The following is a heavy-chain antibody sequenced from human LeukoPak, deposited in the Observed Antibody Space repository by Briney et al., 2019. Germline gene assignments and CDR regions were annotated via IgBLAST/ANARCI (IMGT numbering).Heavy chain of an antibody. CDR3: ARAGYYRFDY. J-gene: IGHJ4*02. CDR2: MNSDGSTT. D-gene: IGHD3-22*01. Sequence: GGSPRLSCAASGFTFSNSWMPWVRQAPGKGLVWVSRMNSDGSTTNYADSVMGRFTISRDNAKNTLYLQINSLTAEDTAVYYCARAGYYRFDYWGQGTLVTVSS. CDR1: GFTFSNSW. V-gene: IGHV3-74*01.